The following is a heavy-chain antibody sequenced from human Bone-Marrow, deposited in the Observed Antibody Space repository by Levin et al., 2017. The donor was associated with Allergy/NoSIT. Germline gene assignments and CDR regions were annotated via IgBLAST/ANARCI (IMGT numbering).Heavy chain of an antibody. J-gene: IGHJ3*02. D-gene: IGHD2-2*01. CDR1: GYSVTDYY. Sequence: ASVKVSCKASGYSVTDYYMHWVRQAPGQGFEWMGRINPKSGGTDYAQNFQGRVTMTRDTSISTAYMELSRLRSDDTAVYYCVRDGGSGIVVELAAMPYAFDIWGQGTMVTVSS. V-gene: IGHV1-2*06. CDR3: VRDGGSGIVVELAAMPYAFDI. CDR2: INPKSGGT.